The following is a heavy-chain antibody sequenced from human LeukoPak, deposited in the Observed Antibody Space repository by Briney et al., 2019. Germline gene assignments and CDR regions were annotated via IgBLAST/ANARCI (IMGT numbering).Heavy chain of an antibody. CDR1: GGSISSYY. CDR3: ARDGYNSGVFDY. J-gene: IGHJ4*02. D-gene: IGHD5-24*01. Sequence: SETLSLTCTVSGGSISSYYWSWIRQPPGKGLEWIGYIYYSGSTNYNPSLKSRVTISVDTSKNQFSLKLSSVTAADTAVYYCARDGYNSGVFDYWGQGTLVTVSS. V-gene: IGHV4-59*01. CDR2: IYYSGST.